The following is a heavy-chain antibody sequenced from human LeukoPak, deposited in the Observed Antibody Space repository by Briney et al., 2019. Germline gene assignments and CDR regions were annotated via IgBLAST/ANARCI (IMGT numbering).Heavy chain of an antibody. Sequence: NPGGSLRLSCAASGFTFSSYGMSWVRQAPGKGLEWVSGFGGGGGPTYYADSVKGRFTISRDNSKNTLYLQMNSLRADDTAVYYCAKDRRQLANFDYWGQGTLVTVSS. V-gene: IGHV3-23*01. D-gene: IGHD6-13*01. CDR2: FGGGGGPT. J-gene: IGHJ4*02. CDR1: GFTFSSYG. CDR3: AKDRRQLANFDY.